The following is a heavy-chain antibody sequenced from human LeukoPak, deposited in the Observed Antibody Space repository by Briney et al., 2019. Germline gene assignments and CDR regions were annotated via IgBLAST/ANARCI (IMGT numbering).Heavy chain of an antibody. D-gene: IGHD5-12*01. CDR1: GYTFTNYG. V-gene: IGHV1-18*01. J-gene: IGHJ4*02. CDR3: ARSDLATITAGPFEY. CDR2: ISGHQGNT. Sequence: ASVKVSCKASGYTFTNYGITWVRQAAGQGLEWMGWISGHQGNTKYAQNFQGRVTITIDTSTSTPYMDLRSLRSDDTAIYFCARSDLATITAGPFEYWGQGTLVAVSS.